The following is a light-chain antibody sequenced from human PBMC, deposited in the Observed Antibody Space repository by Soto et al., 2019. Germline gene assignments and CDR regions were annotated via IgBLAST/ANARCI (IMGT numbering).Light chain of an antibody. CDR3: YSASDNDLGV. CDR1: LLTERY. J-gene: IGLJ2*01. CDR2: KDV. Sequence: SSELTQPSSVSVSPGQTARITCSGSLLTERYTRWFQQKPGQAPVLLIYKDVRRPSGIPERFSGSTSGTTVTLTISGAQVEDEADYYCYSASDNDLGVFGGGTKLTVL. V-gene: IGLV3-27*01.